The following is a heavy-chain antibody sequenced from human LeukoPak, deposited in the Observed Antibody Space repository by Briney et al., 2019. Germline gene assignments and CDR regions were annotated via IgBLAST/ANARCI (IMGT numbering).Heavy chain of an antibody. CDR3: AKGPYLYDTRGRFTDDY. Sequence: TGGSPRLSCAASGFTFTIYGVSWLRQAPGKGLEWVSSISENGDTYYADSVKGRFTISRDNSKNTLSLQMNSLRAEDTAVYYCAKGPYLYDTRGRFTDDYWGKGTLVTVSP. CDR1: GFTFTIYG. J-gene: IGHJ4*02. D-gene: IGHD3-22*01. CDR2: ISENGDT. V-gene: IGHV3-23*01.